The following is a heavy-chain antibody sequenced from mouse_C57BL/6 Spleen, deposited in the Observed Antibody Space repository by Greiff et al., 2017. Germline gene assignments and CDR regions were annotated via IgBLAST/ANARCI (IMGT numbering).Heavy chain of an antibody. D-gene: IGHD2-5*01. CDR1: GFTFSSYG. J-gene: IGHJ4*01. CDR2: ISSGGSYT. V-gene: IGHV5-6*01. CDR3: ARRSNYSNYYAMDY. Sequence: EVQLVESGGDLVKPGGSLKLSCAASGFTFSSYGMSWVRQTPDKRLEWVATISSGGSYTYYPDSVKGRFTISRDNAKNTLYLQMSSLKSEDTAMYYCARRSNYSNYYAMDYWGQGTSVTVSS.